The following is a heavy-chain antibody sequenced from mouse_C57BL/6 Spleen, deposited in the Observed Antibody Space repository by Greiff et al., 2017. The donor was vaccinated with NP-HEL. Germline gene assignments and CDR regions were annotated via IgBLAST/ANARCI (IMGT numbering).Heavy chain of an antibody. CDR3: ARGANWDLYYAMDY. CDR1: GFTFSDYG. V-gene: IGHV5-17*01. J-gene: IGHJ4*01. D-gene: IGHD4-1*01. CDR2: ISSGSSTI. Sequence: EVKLVESGGGLVKPGGSLKLSCAASGFTFSDYGMHWVRQAPEKGLEWVAYISSGSSTIYYADTVKGRFTISRDNAKNTLFLQMTSLRSEDTAMYYCARGANWDLYYAMDYWGQGTSVTVSS.